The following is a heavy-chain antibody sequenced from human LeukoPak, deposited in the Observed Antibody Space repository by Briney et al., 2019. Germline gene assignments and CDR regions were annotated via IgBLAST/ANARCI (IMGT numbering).Heavy chain of an antibody. J-gene: IGHJ4*02. D-gene: IGHD6-13*01. V-gene: IGHV4-39*01. CDR2: IFYNGST. CDR3: ARRGHSSNWYPLEM. CDR1: GGSISVSNYC. Sequence: PSETLSLTCTVSGGSISVSNYCWVWIRQPPGRGLQWIGNIFYNGSTYYNPSLKSRVTISVDTSKNQFSLKLNSVTAADTAIYFCARRGHSSNWYPLEMWGQGTLVTVSS.